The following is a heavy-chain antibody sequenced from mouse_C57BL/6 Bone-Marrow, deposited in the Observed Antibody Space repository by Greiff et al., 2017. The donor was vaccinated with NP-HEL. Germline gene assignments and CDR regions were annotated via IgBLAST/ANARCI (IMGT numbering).Heavy chain of an antibody. V-gene: IGHV1-5*01. D-gene: IGHD1-1*01. CDR2: IYPGNSDT. J-gene: IGHJ2*01. CDR1: GYTFTSYW. CDR3: TQGGPVVGELDY. Sequence: EVQRVESGTVLARPGASVKMSCKTSGYTFTSYWMHWVKQRPGQGLEWIGAIYPGNSDTSYNQKFKGKAKLTAVPSASTAYMELSSLTNEDAAVYYCTQGGPVVGELDYWGQGTTLTVSS.